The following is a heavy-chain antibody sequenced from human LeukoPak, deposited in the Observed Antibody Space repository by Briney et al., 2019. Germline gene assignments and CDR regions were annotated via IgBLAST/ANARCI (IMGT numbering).Heavy chain of an antibody. Sequence: GASVKVSCKASGYTFTGYYMHWVRQAPGQGLEWMGRIIPILGIANYAQKFQGRVTITADKSTSTAYMELSSLRSEDTAVYYCTRSSGYSDYWGQGTLVTVSS. J-gene: IGHJ4*02. V-gene: IGHV1-69*02. D-gene: IGHD3-22*01. CDR2: IIPILGIA. CDR3: TRSSGYSDY. CDR1: GYTFTGYY.